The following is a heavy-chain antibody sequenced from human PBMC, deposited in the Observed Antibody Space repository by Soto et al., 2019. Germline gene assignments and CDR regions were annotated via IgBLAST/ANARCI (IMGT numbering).Heavy chain of an antibody. J-gene: IGHJ6*02. CDR1: GFTFSSYA. CDR3: AKDSRGGYYYGMDV. Sequence: EVQLLESGGGLVQPGGSQRLSCAASGFTFSSYAMSWVRQAPGKGLEWVSAISGSGGSTYYADSVKGRFTISRDNSKNTLYLQMNSLRAEDTAVYYCAKDSRGGYYYGMDVWGQGTTVTVSS. CDR2: ISGSGGST. V-gene: IGHV3-23*01.